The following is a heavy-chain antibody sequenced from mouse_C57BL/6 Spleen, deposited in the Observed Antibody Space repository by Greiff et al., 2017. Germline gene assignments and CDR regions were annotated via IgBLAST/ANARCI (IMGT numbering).Heavy chain of an antibody. CDR2: ISSGSSTI. J-gene: IGHJ3*01. CDR3: ALTGKEAWFAY. Sequence: EVQRVESGGGLVKPGGSLKLSCAASGFTFSDYGMHWVRQAPEKGLEWVAYISSGSSTIYYADTVKGRFTISRDNAKNTLFLQMTSLRSEDTAMYYCALTGKEAWFAYWGQGTLVTVSA. D-gene: IGHD4-1*01. CDR1: GFTFSDYG. V-gene: IGHV5-17*01.